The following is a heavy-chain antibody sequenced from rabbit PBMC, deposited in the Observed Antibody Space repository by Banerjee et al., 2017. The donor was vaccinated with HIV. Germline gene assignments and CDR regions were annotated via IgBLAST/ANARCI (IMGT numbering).Heavy chain of an antibody. Sequence: QSLEESGGDLVKPGASLTLTCTASGFSFSSSYYMCWVRQAPGKGLEWIACIYTGSSGSTYYPSWAKGRFTISRTSSTTVTPQMTSLTAADTATYFCARTAGSSYYTGYFNLWGQGTLVTVS. D-gene: IGHD8-1*01. CDR1: GFSFSSSYY. J-gene: IGHJ4*01. V-gene: IGHV1S40*01. CDR2: IYTGSSGST. CDR3: ARTAGSSYYTGYFNL.